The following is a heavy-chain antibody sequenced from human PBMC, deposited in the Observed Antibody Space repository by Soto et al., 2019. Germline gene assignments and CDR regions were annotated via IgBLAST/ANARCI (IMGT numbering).Heavy chain of an antibody. CDR1: GFSLSTSGVG. CDR2: IYWDDSK. V-gene: IGHV2-5*02. CDR3: AHKGPEDWPLDY. Sequence: QITLKESGPTLVRPTQTLTLTCAFSGFSLSTSGVGVGWIRQPPGKALEWLAVIYWDDSKHYSPSLRSRLTXXKXXSKNQVVLTMTNIDPMDTGTYYCAHKGPEDWPLDYWGQGTLVTVSS. J-gene: IGHJ4*02. D-gene: IGHD3-9*01.